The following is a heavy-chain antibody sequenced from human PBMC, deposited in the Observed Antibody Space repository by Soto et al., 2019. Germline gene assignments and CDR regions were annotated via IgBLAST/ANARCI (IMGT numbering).Heavy chain of an antibody. J-gene: IGHJ6*02. D-gene: IGHD2-8*01. CDR2: ISYDGSNK. CDR3: AKADADIVLMVYATDYYYGMDV. V-gene: IGHV3-30*18. Sequence: GGSLRLSCAASGFTFSSYGMHGVRQAPGKGLEWVAVISYDGSNKYYADSVKGRFTISRDNSKNTLYLQMNSLRAEDTAVYYCAKADADIVLMVYATDYYYGMDVWGQGTTVTVSS. CDR1: GFTFSSYG.